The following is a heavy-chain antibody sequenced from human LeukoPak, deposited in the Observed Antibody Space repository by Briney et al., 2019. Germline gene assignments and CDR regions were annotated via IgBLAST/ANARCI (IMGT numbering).Heavy chain of an antibody. CDR2: INHSGST. CDR3: AREPHIGLWASN. CDR1: GGSFSGYY. Sequence: SETLSLTCAVYGGSFSGYYWSWIRQPPGKGLEWIGEINHSGSTNYNPSLKSRVTISVDTSKNQFSLKLSSVTAADTAVYYCAREPHIGLWASNWGQGTLVTVSS. J-gene: IGHJ4*02. D-gene: IGHD5-18*01. V-gene: IGHV4-34*01.